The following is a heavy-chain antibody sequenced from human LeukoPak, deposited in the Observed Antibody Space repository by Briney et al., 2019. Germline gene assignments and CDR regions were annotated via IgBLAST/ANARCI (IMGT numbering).Heavy chain of an antibody. D-gene: IGHD5-24*01. CDR3: ARSPVEMATIDFDI. V-gene: IGHV4-59*01. J-gene: IGHJ4*02. Sequence: PSETLSLTCTVSGGSISSYYWSWIRQPPGKGLEWSGYIYYSGSTNYNPSLKSRVTISVDTSKNQFSLKLSSVTAADTAVYYCARSPVEMATIDFDICGQETLVTVSS. CDR1: GGSISSYY. CDR2: IYYSGST.